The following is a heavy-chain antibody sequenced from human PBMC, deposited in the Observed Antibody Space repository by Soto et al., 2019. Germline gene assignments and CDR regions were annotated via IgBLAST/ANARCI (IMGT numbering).Heavy chain of an antibody. CDR2: ISSSSSYI. Sequence: EVQLVESGGGLVKPGGSLRLSCAASGFTFSSYSMNWVRQAPGKRLEWVSSISSSSSYIYYADSVKGRFTISRDNAKNSLYLQMNSLRAEDTAVYYCARMDIVVVPAAIEYWGQGTLVTVSS. CDR1: GFTFSSYS. V-gene: IGHV3-21*01. D-gene: IGHD2-2*03. J-gene: IGHJ4*02. CDR3: ARMDIVVVPAAIEY.